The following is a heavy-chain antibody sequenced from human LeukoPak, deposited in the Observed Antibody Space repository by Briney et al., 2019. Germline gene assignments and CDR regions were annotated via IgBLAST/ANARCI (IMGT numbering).Heavy chain of an antibody. V-gene: IGHV1-2*04. CDR2: INPNSGGT. J-gene: IGHJ6*02. CDR3: ARSFGVVYGMDV. Sequence: ASVKVSCKASGYTFTGYYMHWVRQAPGQGLEWMGWINPNSGGTNYAQKFQGWATMTRDTSISTAYMELSRLRSDDTAVYYCARSFGVVYGMDVWGQGTTVTVSS. D-gene: IGHD3-3*01. CDR1: GYTFTGYY.